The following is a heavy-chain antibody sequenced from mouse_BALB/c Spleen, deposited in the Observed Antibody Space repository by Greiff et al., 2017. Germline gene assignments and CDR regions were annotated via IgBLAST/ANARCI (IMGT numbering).Heavy chain of an antibody. Sequence: VQLQQSGAELAKPGASVKMSCKASGYTFTSYWMHWVKQRPGQGLEWIGYINPSTGYTEYNQKFKDKATLTADKSSSTAYMQLSSLTSEDSAVYYCARVGLLYAMDYWGQGTSVTVSS. V-gene: IGHV1-7*01. CDR2: INPSTGYT. J-gene: IGHJ4*01. CDR3: ARVGLLYAMDY. CDR1: GYTFTSYW.